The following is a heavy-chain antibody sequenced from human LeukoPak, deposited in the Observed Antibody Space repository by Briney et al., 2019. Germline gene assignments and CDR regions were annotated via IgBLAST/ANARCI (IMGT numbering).Heavy chain of an antibody. CDR1: GGSISSGSYY. CDR2: IYTSGST. CDR3: ARDDPVFGSYFDY. Sequence: SQTLSLTCTVSGGSISSGSYYWSWIRQPAGKGLEWIGRIYTSGSTNYNPSLKSRVTISVDTSQNQFSLKLSSVTAADTAVYYCARDDPVFGSYFDYWGQGTLVTVSS. V-gene: IGHV4-61*02. D-gene: IGHD3-3*01. J-gene: IGHJ4*02.